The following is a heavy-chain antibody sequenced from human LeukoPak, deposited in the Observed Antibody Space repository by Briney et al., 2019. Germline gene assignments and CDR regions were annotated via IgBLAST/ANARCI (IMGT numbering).Heavy chain of an antibody. Sequence: GGSLRLSCAASGFTFSKYAMHWVRQAPGKGLEYASAISSNGDSTYYANSVQGRFTISRDNSKNTLYLQMGSLRVEDMGVYYCAREGASSGSYSYWGQGTLVIVSS. V-gene: IGHV3-64*01. CDR1: GFTFSKYA. CDR3: AREGASSGSYSY. D-gene: IGHD1-26*01. J-gene: IGHJ4*02. CDR2: ISSNGDST.